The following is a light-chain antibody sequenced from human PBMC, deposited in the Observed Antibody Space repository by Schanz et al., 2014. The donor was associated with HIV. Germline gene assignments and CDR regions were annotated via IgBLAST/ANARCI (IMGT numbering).Light chain of an antibody. J-gene: IGKJ1*01. CDR1: QSVSSY. Sequence: EIVLTQSPATLSLSPGERATLSCRASQSVSSYLAWYQQKPGQAPRLLVYGASSRAAGIPDRFSGSGSGTDFTLTINRLEPEDFAVYYCQQYGVSPPWTFGQGTKVESK. CDR2: GAS. V-gene: IGKV3-20*01. CDR3: QQYGVSPPWT.